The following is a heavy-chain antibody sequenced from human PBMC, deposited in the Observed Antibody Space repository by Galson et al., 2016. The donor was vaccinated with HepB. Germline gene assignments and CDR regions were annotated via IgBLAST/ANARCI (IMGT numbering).Heavy chain of an antibody. D-gene: IGHD3-9*01. CDR3: AKATPDYDVLTGFFVYYSDY. Sequence: SLRLSCAASGFTFSDYAMSWVRQAPGTGLQWVSTIRGTGVTTHYADSVKGRFTISRDNSKNTLYLQMSSLRAENTAMYYCAKATPDYDVLTGFFVYYSDYWGHGTLVAVSS. V-gene: IGHV3-23*01. CDR2: IRGTGVTT. CDR1: GFTFSDYA. J-gene: IGHJ4*01.